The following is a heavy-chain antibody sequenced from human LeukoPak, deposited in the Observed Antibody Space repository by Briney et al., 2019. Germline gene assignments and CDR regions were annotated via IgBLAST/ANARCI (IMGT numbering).Heavy chain of an antibody. V-gene: IGHV3-21*01. D-gene: IGHD5-12*01. CDR2: ISSSSSYI. J-gene: IGHJ4*02. Sequence: GGSLRLSCAASGFTFSSYSMNWVRQAPGKWLEWVSSISSSSSYIYYADSVKGRFTISRDNAKNSLYLQMNSLRAEDTAVYYCARDGYSGYAFDYWGQGTLVTLSS. CDR1: GFTFSSYS. CDR3: ARDGYSGYAFDY.